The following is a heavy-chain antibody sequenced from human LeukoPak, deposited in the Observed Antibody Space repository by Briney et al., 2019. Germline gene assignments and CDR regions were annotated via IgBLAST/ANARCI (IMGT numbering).Heavy chain of an antibody. CDR3: ARHELVDTAMAPVPATCDY. CDR1: GGSTSSSSYY. J-gene: IGHJ4*02. CDR2: IYYSGST. V-gene: IGHV4-39*01. Sequence: PSETLSLTCTVSGGSTSSSSYYWGWIRQPPGKGLEWIGSIYYSGSTYYNPSLKSRVTMSVDTSKNQFSLKLSSVTAADTAVYYCARHELVDTAMAPVPATCDYWGQGTLVTVSS. D-gene: IGHD5-18*01.